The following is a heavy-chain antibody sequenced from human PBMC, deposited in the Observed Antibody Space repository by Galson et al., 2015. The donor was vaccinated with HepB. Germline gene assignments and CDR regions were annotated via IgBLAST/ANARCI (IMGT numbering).Heavy chain of an antibody. D-gene: IGHD5-24*01. V-gene: IGHV3-73*01. CDR3: GREGGWLSRGVDP. J-gene: IGHJ5*02. CDR2: IRSRANNFAT. Sequence: SLRLSCAASGFIFSNSALHWARQAPGKGLEWVGRIRSRANNFATDYGASIKGRFVISRDDSQNTVFLQMNSLKADDTAVYYCGREGGWLSRGVDPWGQGTLVIVSS. CDR1: GFIFSNSA.